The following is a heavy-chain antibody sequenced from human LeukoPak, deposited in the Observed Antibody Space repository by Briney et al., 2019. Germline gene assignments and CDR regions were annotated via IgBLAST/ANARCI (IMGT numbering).Heavy chain of an antibody. CDR2: IKQDGSEK. D-gene: IGHD2-2*01. CDR3: AREDIVVVPAAYHYYYGMDV. CDR1: GFTFSSYW. V-gene: IGHV3-7*01. Sequence: GGSLRLSCAASGFTFSSYWMSWVRQAPGKGLEWVANIKQDGSEKYYVDSVKGRFTISRDNAKNSLYLQMNSLRAEDTAVYYCAREDIVVVPAAYHYYYGMDVWGQGTTVTVSS. J-gene: IGHJ6*02.